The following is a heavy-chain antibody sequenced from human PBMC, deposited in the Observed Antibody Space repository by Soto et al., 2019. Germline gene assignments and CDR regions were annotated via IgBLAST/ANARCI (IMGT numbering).Heavy chain of an antibody. D-gene: IGHD6-19*01. V-gene: IGHV3-33*01. CDR2: IWYDGNTK. Sequence: QIQLVESGGGVVQPGRSLRLSCAASGSTFNTYGFNWVRQAPGKGLEWVAVIWYDGNTKYYADSVKGRFTISRDNLKNTLYLQMNSLTAEDTAVYYCARPLVAPVAGPYYYGMDVWGQGTTVTVSS. CDR3: ARPLVAPVAGPYYYGMDV. CDR1: GSTFNTYG. J-gene: IGHJ6*02.